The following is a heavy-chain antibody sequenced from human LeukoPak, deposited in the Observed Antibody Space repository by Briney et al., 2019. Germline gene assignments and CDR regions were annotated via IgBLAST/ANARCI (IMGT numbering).Heavy chain of an antibody. Sequence: GASVKVSCKASGYTFTGYYMHWVRQAPGQGLEWMGWINPNSGGANYAQKFQGRVTMTRDTSISTAYMELSRLRSDDTAVYYCARDGTRITIFGGPDAFDIWGQGTMVTVSS. J-gene: IGHJ3*02. CDR1: GYTFTGYY. CDR3: ARDGTRITIFGGPDAFDI. V-gene: IGHV1-2*02. D-gene: IGHD3-3*01. CDR2: INPNSGGA.